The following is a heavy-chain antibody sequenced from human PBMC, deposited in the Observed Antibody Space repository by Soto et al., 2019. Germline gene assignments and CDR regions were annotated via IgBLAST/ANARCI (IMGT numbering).Heavy chain of an antibody. CDR2: ISSSSSYI. J-gene: IGHJ4*02. CDR3: ARDQPGYSYGYGLGY. V-gene: IGHV3-21*01. CDR1: GFTFSSYS. D-gene: IGHD5-18*01. Sequence: EVQLVESGGGLVKPGGSLRLSCAASGFTFSSYSMNWVRQAPGKGLEWVSSISSSSSYIYYADSVKGRFTISRDNAKNSLYMQMISMTAEDTAVYYCARDQPGYSYGYGLGYWGQGTLVTASS.